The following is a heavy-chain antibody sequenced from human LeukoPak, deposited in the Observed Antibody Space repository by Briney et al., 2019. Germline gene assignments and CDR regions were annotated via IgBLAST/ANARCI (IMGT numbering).Heavy chain of an antibody. V-gene: IGHV3-23*01. CDR3: AKDQKKGYYDSLYMDV. J-gene: IGHJ6*03. D-gene: IGHD3-22*01. CDR2: ISGSGGST. CDR1: GFTFSSYG. Sequence: HPGGSLRLSCAASGFTFSSYGMSWVRQAPGKGLEWVSAISGSGGSTYYADSVKGRFTISRDNSKNTLYLQMNSLRAEDTAVYYCAKDQKKGYYDSLYMDVWGKGTTVTISS.